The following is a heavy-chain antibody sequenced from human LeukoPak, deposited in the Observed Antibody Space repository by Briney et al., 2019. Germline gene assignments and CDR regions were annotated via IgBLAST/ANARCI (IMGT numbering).Heavy chain of an antibody. CDR2: IYHSGST. CDR1: GGSISSSNW. V-gene: IGHV4-4*02. D-gene: IGHD2-15*01. Sequence: PSGTLSLTCAVSGGSISSSNWWSWVRQPPGKGLEWIGEIYHSGSTNYNPSLKSRVTISVDTSKNQFSLKLSSVTAADTAVYYCAREVMYCSGGSCYFYYYGMDVWGQGTTVTVSS. CDR3: AREVMYCSGGSCYFYYYGMDV. J-gene: IGHJ6*02.